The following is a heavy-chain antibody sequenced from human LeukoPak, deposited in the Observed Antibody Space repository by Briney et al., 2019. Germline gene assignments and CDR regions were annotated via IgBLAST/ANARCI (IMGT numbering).Heavy chain of an antibody. Sequence: GGSLRLSCAASGFTFSSYSMNWVRQAPGKGLEWVAVISYDGSNKYYADSVKGRFTISRDNSKNTLYLQMNSLRAEDTAVYYCAKDYGSGSYSWYFDYWGQGTLVTVSS. J-gene: IGHJ4*02. D-gene: IGHD3-10*01. V-gene: IGHV3-30*18. CDR2: ISYDGSNK. CDR3: AKDYGSGSYSWYFDY. CDR1: GFTFSSYS.